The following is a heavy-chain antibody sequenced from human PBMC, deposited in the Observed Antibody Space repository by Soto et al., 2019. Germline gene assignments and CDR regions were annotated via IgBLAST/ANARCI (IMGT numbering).Heavy chain of an antibody. D-gene: IGHD5-12*01. CDR1: GFTFSSSS. Sequence: VGSLRISCAASGFTFSSSSMNWVRQAPGKGLEWVSSISSSSSYIYYADSVKGRFTISRDNAKNSLYLQMNSLRAEDTAVYYCARDSGYEFRYYYYGMDVWGQGTTVTVSS. CDR3: ARDSGYEFRYYYYGMDV. V-gene: IGHV3-21*01. J-gene: IGHJ6*02. CDR2: ISSSSSYI.